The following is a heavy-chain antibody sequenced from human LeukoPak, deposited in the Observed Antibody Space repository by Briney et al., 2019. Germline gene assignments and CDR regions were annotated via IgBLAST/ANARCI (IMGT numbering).Heavy chain of an antibody. CDR2: IKSDGSEK. D-gene: IGHD2-8*02. Sequence: GGSLRLSCTASGFTLSNFCMTWVRQAPGKGLEWVANIKSDGSEKYYRDSVKGRLTNSRDNTMNSLYQQMKSPRAEDSALYYCVRAPRSNELVVVTNGRNLDYWGPGPLVTVSS. CDR3: VRAPRSNELVVVTNGRNLDY. J-gene: IGHJ4*02. CDR1: GFTLSNFC. V-gene: IGHV3-7*03.